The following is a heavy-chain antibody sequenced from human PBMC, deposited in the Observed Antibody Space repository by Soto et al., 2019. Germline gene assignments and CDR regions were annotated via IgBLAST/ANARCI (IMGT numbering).Heavy chain of an antibody. J-gene: IGHJ5*02. CDR3: ARAPYRGCSGYDPP. Sequence: QVQLVQSGAEVKKPGSSVKVSCKASGGTFSSYAISWVRQAPGQGLEWMGGIIPIFGTANYAQKFQGRVTXXAXEXKSTAYMELSSLTSEGTAVYCCARAPYRGCSGYDPPWGQGTLVTVSS. D-gene: IGHD5-12*01. V-gene: IGHV1-69*12. CDR2: IIPIFGTA. CDR1: GGTFSSYA.